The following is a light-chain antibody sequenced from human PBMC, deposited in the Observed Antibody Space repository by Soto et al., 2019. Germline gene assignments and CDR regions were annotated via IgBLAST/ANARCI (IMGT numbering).Light chain of an antibody. CDR3: QQYNNWPRT. Sequence: EIVMTQSPATLSVSPGERATLSCRASHSVSSNLAWYQQKPGQAPRILIYGASTRATGIPARFSGSGSGTEFTLTISSLQSEYFAVYYCQQYNNWPRTFGQGTKVEIK. V-gene: IGKV3-15*01. CDR2: GAS. CDR1: HSVSSN. J-gene: IGKJ1*01.